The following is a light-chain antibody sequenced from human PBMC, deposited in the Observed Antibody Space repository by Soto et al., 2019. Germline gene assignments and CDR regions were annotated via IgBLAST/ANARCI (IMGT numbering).Light chain of an antibody. V-gene: IGKV3-15*01. Sequence: ITQSPATLSVSQREIVXLFCRASQSVSSNLAWYQQKPGQAPRLLIYGASTRATGIPARFSGSGSGTEFTLTISSLQSEDFAVYYCQQYNNWPPATFGQGTKV. CDR3: QQYNNWPPAT. J-gene: IGKJ1*01. CDR1: QSVSSN. CDR2: GAS.